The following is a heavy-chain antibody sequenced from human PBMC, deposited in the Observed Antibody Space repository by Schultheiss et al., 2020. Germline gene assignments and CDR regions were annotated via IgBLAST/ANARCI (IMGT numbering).Heavy chain of an antibody. CDR1: GFTFSSYS. J-gene: IGHJ4*02. CDR3: ARQLWLKY. Sequence: GGSLRLSCAASGFTFSSYSMNWVRQAPGNGLEWVAVIWYDGSNKYYADSVKGRFTISRDNSKNTLYLQMNSLRAEDTAVYYCARQLWLKYWGQGTLVTVS. CDR2: IWYDGSNK. V-gene: IGHV3-33*08. D-gene: IGHD2-21*01.